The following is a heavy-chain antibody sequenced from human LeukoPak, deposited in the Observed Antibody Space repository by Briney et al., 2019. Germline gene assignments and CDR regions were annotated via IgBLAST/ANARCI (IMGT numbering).Heavy chain of an antibody. D-gene: IGHD5-18*01. CDR3: ARMDMDTAMVTNYLDH. J-gene: IGHJ4*02. Sequence: ASVKVSCKASGYTFTTYGITWVRQAPGQGLEWMGWISAYNGNTNYAQKLQGRVTMTKDTSASTVYIELSSLRSEDTAVYYCARMDMDTAMVTNYLDHWGQGTLVTVSS. CDR2: ISAYNGNT. V-gene: IGHV1-18*01. CDR1: GYTFTTYG.